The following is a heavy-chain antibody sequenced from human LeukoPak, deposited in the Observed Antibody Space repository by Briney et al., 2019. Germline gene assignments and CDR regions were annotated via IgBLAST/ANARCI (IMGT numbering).Heavy chain of an antibody. V-gene: IGHV1-8*01. J-gene: IGHJ4*02. D-gene: IGHD3-22*01. CDR1: GYTFTSYD. CDR3: ARGVDYYDSRTAYFDY. Sequence: ASVKVSCKASGYTFTSYDINWVRQATGQGLEWMGWMNPNSSNTGYAQKFQGRVTMTRNTSISTAYMELSSLRSEDTAVYYCARGVDYYDSRTAYFDYWGQGTLVTVSS. CDR2: MNPNSSNT.